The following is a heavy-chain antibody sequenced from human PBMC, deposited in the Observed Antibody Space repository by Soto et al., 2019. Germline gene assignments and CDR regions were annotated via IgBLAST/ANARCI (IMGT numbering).Heavy chain of an antibody. CDR3: ATTQGVNWFDP. CDR2: IYYSGST. CDR1: GGSISSYC. Sequence: SETLSLTCTVYGGSISSYCWSWIRQPPGKGLEWIGYIYYSGSTTYNPSLKSRVTISVDTSKNQFSLKLSSVTAADTAVYYCATTQGVNWFDPWGQGTLVTVSS. V-gene: IGHV4-59*08. J-gene: IGHJ5*02.